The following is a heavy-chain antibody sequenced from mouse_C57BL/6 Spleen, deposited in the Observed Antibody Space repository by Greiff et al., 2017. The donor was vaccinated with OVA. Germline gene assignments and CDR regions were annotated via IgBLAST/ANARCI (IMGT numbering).Heavy chain of an antibody. CDR1: GFSLTSYG. CDR3: AKGGYSNSAWFAY. CDR2: IWRGGST. Sequence: VKLVESGPGLVQPSQSLSITCTVSGFSLTSYGVHWVRQSPGKGLEWLGVIWRGGSTDYNAAFMSRLSITKDNSKSQVFFKMNSLQADDTAIYYCAKGGYSNSAWFAYWGQGTLVTVSA. J-gene: IGHJ3*01. D-gene: IGHD2-5*01. V-gene: IGHV2-5*01.